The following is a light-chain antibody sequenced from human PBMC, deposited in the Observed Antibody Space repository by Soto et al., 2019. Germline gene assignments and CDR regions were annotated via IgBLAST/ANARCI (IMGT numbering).Light chain of an antibody. V-gene: IGKV3-20*01. CDR3: QQYVSTPLT. Sequence: EIVLTHSPGTLSLSPGEIATLSCRASQSVGTYLAWYQQKPGPAPRLLIYGASSRATGIPDRFSGSGSGTDFTLTISRLEPEDFAVYYCQQYVSTPLTFGGGTKVDIK. CDR1: QSVGTY. CDR2: GAS. J-gene: IGKJ4*01.